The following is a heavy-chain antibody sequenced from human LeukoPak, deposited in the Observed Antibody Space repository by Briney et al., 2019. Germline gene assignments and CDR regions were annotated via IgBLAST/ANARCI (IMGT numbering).Heavy chain of an antibody. D-gene: IGHD1-26*01. CDR1: GGSISGYY. Sequence: SETLSLTCTVSGGSISGYYWSWIRQPPGKGLEWIGYIFYSGSTNYNPSLKSRVAISVDTSKNQFSLKLSSVTAADTAVYYCARGEWDLLFDYWGQGTLVTVSS. V-gene: IGHV4-59*01. J-gene: IGHJ4*02. CDR2: IFYSGST. CDR3: ARGEWDLLFDY.